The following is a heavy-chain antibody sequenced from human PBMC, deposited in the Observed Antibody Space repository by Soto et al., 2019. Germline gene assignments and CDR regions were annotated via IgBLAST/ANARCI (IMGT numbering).Heavy chain of an antibody. CDR1: GYTFTSYG. J-gene: IGHJ5*02. D-gene: IGHD3-3*01. CDR3: ARDINLEWIRGWFDP. Sequence: GASVKVSCKASGYTFTSYGISWVRQAPGQGLEWMGWISAYNGNTNYAQKLQGRVTMTTDTSTSTAYMELRSLRPDDTAVYYCARDINLEWIRGWFDPWGQGTLVTVSS. V-gene: IGHV1-18*01. CDR2: ISAYNGNT.